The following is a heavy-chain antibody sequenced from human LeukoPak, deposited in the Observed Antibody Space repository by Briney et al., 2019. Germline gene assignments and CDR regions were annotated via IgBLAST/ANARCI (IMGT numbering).Heavy chain of an antibody. D-gene: IGHD1-26*01. CDR2: IRYDGNNK. Sequence: PGGSLRLSCAPSGFTFSSYGSHWVRQAPGKGLEWVAFIRYDGNNKYYTDSVKGRFTISRDNSKNTLYLQMNSLGAEDTAVYFCATQNSETYSYYLDFWGQGTLVTVSS. CDR1: GFTFSSYG. V-gene: IGHV3-30*02. J-gene: IGHJ4*02. CDR3: ATQNSETYSYYLDF.